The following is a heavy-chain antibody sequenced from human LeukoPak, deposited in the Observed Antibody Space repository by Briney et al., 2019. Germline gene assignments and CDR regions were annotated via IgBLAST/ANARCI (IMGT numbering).Heavy chain of an antibody. CDR2: LNPSGGSS. V-gene: IGHV1-46*01. D-gene: IGHD7-27*01. CDR3: ARDRTGDLDY. CDR1: GYTFTSYY. J-gene: IGHJ4*02. Sequence: ASVKVSCKASGYTFTSYYMHWVRQAPGQGLEWMGILNPSGGSSSYAQKFQGRATLTRATSTSTVYMELSSLRSEDTAVYYCARDRTGDLDYWGQGTLVTVSS.